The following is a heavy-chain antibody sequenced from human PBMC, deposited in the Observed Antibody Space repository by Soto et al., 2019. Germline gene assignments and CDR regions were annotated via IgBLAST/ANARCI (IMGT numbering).Heavy chain of an antibody. Sequence: VQLVESGGGVVQPGRSLRLSCAASGFTFSSYGMHWVRQAPGKGLEWVAVIWYDGSNKYYADSVKGRFTISRDNSKNTLYLQMNSLRAEDTAVYYCARDARIAVAGTDYYFDYWGQGTLVTVSS. CDR2: IWYDGSNK. J-gene: IGHJ4*02. CDR3: ARDARIAVAGTDYYFDY. CDR1: GFTFSSYG. D-gene: IGHD6-19*01. V-gene: IGHV3-33*01.